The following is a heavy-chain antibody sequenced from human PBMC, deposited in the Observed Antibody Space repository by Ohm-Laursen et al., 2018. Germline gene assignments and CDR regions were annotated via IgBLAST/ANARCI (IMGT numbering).Heavy chain of an antibody. CDR1: GYTFTGYY. V-gene: IGHV1-2*02. J-gene: IGHJ5*02. CDR2: INPDNGHI. CDR3: ARDPQFDP. Sequence: GASVKVSCKASGYTFTGYYMHWVRQAPGQCLEYMGRINPDNGHIKSAEKFQVKVTMTTDISTNTAYVELRNLTFDDTAMYYCARDPQFDPWGQGTQITVSS.